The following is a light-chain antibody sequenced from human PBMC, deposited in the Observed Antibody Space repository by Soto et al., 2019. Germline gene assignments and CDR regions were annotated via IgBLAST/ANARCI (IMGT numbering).Light chain of an antibody. Sequence: EIVLTQSPGTLSLSPGERATLSCRASQSVSSSYLAWYQQKPGQAPRLLIYGASSRATGIPDRFSGSGSGPDFTLTISTLEPQDFAVYYCQQYGRYVWTFGQGTKVEI. V-gene: IGKV3-20*01. CDR2: GAS. J-gene: IGKJ1*01. CDR1: QSVSSSY. CDR3: QQYGRYVWT.